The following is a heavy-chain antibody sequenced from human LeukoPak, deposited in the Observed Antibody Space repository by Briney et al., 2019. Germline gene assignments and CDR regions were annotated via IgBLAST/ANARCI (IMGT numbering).Heavy chain of an antibody. V-gene: IGHV3-30*03. J-gene: IGHJ5*02. CDR1: GFTFSNYG. CDR3: ARENRGYSYGGP. Sequence: GRSLRLSCAASGFTFSNYGMHWVRQAPGKGLEWVAVISYDGSNEYYADSVKGRFTISRDSSKNTLFLQMNSLRAEDTAVYYCARENRGYSYGGPWGQGTLVTVSS. D-gene: IGHD5-18*01. CDR2: ISYDGSNE.